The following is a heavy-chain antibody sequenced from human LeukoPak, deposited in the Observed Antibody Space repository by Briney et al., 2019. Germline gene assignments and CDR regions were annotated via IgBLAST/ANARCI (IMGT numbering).Heavy chain of an antibody. V-gene: IGHV4-4*07. CDR3: ARGYGSGSYYGY. CDR2: IHTSGST. CDR1: GGSISTYY. J-gene: IGHJ4*02. Sequence: SETLSLTCTVSGGSISTYYWGWIRQPAGKGLEWIGRIHTSGSTTYNPSLKSRVTMSVDTSKNQFSLKLTSVTAADTAVYYCARGYGSGSYYGYWGQGTQVTVSS. D-gene: IGHD3-10*01.